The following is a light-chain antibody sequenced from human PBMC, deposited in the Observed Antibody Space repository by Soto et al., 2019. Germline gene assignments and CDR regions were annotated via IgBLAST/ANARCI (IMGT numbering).Light chain of an antibody. Sequence: DIQMTQSPSSLSASVGDRVTITCRASQGITKDLGWYQQKPGKAPKLLISAVSSLQSGVPSRFSGRGSGTEFTLTISSLQPEDFATYYCLQHNSYPRTFGQGTKVEI. CDR3: LQHNSYPRT. CDR1: QGITKD. CDR2: AVS. V-gene: IGKV1-17*01. J-gene: IGKJ1*01.